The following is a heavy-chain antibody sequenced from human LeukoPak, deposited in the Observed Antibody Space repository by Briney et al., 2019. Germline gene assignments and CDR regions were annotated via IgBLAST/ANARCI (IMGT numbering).Heavy chain of an antibody. CDR3: AKDIQTWPRFPDY. J-gene: IGHJ4*02. Sequence: ASVKVSCKASGYTFTSYDINWVRQATGQGLEWMGWMNPSSGNTGFAQKFQGRVTITRNTSISTAYMELSSLRAEDTAVYYCAKDIQTWPRFPDYWGQGTLVTVSS. CDR1: GYTFTSYD. CDR2: MNPSSGNT. V-gene: IGHV1-8*01. D-gene: IGHD5-12*01.